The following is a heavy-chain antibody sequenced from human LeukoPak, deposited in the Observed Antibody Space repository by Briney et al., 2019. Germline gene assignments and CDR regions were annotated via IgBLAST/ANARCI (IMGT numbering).Heavy chain of an antibody. D-gene: IGHD3-22*01. CDR1: GFTVSSNY. CDR2: IYSGGST. J-gene: IGHJ4*02. Sequence: GGSLRLSCAASGFTVSSNYMSWVRQAPGKGLEWVSVIYSGGSTYYADSVKGRFTISRDNSKNTLYLQMNSLRAEDTAVYYCARATHYYESSGYDYWGQGTLVTVSS. V-gene: IGHV3-53*01. CDR3: ARATHYYESSGYDY.